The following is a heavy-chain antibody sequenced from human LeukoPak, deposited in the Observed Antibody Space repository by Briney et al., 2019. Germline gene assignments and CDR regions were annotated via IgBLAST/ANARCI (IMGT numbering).Heavy chain of an antibody. J-gene: IGHJ5*02. CDR2: IIPIFGTA. D-gene: IGHD2-2*01. CDR3: AEGSPYCSSTSCYVWFDP. V-gene: IGHV1-69*05. CDR1: AGTFSSYA. Sequence: SVKVSCKASAGTFSSYAISWVRQAPGQGLEWMGGIIPIFGTANYAQKLQGRVTITTDESTSTAYMGLSSLRSEDTAVDYCAEGSPYCSSTSCYVWFDPWGQGTLVTVSS.